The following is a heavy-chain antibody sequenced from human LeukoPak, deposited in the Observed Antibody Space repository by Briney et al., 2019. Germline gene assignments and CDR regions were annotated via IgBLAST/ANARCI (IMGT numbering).Heavy chain of an antibody. J-gene: IGHJ3*02. Sequence: PGGSLRLSCAASGFTFSSYAMSWVRQAPGKGLEWVSAISGSGGSTYYADSVKGRFTISRDNSKNTLYLQMNSLRAEDTAVYYCAKHQSSYCSSTSCPTDAFDIWGQGTMVTVSS. D-gene: IGHD2-2*01. CDR1: GFTFSSYA. CDR3: AKHQSSYCSSTSCPTDAFDI. V-gene: IGHV3-23*01. CDR2: ISGSGGST.